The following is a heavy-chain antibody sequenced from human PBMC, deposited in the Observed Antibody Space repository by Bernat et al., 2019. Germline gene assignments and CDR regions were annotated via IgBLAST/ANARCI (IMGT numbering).Heavy chain of an antibody. D-gene: IGHD3-16*02. CDR3: ASGQYDYIWGSYRYFDY. J-gene: IGHJ4*02. Sequence: QLQLQESGPGLVKPSETLSLTCTVSGGSISSSSYYWGWIRQPPGKGLEWIGSIHYSGSTYYNPSLKSRVTISVDTSKTQFSLKLSSVTAADTAVYYCASGQYDYIWGSYRYFDYWGQGTLVTVSS. V-gene: IGHV4-39*01. CDR1: GGSISSSSYY. CDR2: IHYSGST.